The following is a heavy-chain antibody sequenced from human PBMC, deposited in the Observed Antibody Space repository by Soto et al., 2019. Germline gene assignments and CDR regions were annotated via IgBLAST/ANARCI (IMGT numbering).Heavy chain of an antibody. D-gene: IGHD3-10*01. V-gene: IGHV3-9*01. CDR2: ISWNSGRI. J-gene: IGHJ5*01. CDR1: GFIFDDYA. CDR3: AKGFNYGLNWFGS. Sequence: EVQLVESGGGLVQPGRSLRLSCAASGFIFDDYAMHWVRQVPGKGLEWVSGISWNSGRIGYADSVKGRFTISRDNAKNSVYLQMDSLRVEDTAFYSCAKGFNYGLNWFGSWGQGTLVTVSS.